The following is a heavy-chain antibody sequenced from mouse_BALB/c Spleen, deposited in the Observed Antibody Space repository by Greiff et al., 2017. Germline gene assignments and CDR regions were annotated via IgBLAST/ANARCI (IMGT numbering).Heavy chain of an antibody. Sequence: VQVVESGPGLVQPSQSLSITCTFSGFSLTSYGVHWVRQSPGKGLEWLGVIWSGGSTDYTAAFISRLSISKDNSKSQVFFKMNSLQADDTAIYYCARTLYDYDEWFAYWGQGTLVTVSA. D-gene: IGHD2-4*01. J-gene: IGHJ3*01. V-gene: IGHV2-4-1*01. CDR2: IWSGGST. CDR3: ARTLYDYDEWFAY. CDR1: GFSLTSYG.